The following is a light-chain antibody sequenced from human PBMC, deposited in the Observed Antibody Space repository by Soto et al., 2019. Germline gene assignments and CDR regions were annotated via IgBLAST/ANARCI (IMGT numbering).Light chain of an antibody. J-gene: IGKJ4*01. CDR3: QQTYRTPLT. CDR2: GAF. V-gene: IGKV1-39*01. CDR1: QDISNY. Sequence: THISHSPSSLSAPEGDRVTTTCQASQDISNYLNWYQQKTGKAPKLLIYGAFTLHSGVPSRFSGSGSGTDYTLTISNLQLEDFASYYCQQTYRTPLTFGGGTKVDI.